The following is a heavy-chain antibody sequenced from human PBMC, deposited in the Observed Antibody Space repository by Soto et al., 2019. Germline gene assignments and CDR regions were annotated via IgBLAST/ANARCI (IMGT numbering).Heavy chain of an antibody. CDR1: GFTFSSYS. CDR2: ISSSSSTI. V-gene: IGHV3-48*01. Sequence: GSLRLSCAASGFTFSSYSMNWVRQAPGKGLEWVSYISSSSSTIYYADSVKGRFTISRDNAKNSLYLQMNSLRAEDTAVYYCARAGDDAYYYYYMDVWGKGTTVTVSS. J-gene: IGHJ6*03. CDR3: ARAGDDAYYYYYMDV. D-gene: IGHD3-16*01.